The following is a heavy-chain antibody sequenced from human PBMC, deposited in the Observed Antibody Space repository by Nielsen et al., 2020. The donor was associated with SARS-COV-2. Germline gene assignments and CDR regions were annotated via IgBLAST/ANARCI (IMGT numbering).Heavy chain of an antibody. CDR3: ATSLTDPSSFDY. J-gene: IGHJ4*01. CDR2: IDYTGSP. Sequence: SETLSLTCTVSGASVSTNTFYWSWIRQPPERGLAWIGYIDYTGSPTYNPSLKSRVSISVDTSTDQFSLRLNSVTAADTAVYYCATSLTDPSSFDYWGQGTLVTVSS. D-gene: IGHD1-26*01. CDR1: GASVSTNTFY. V-gene: IGHV4-61*01.